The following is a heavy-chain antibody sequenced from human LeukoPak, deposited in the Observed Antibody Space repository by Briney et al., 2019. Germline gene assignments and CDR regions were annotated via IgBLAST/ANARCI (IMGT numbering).Heavy chain of an antibody. CDR2: ISGSGGST. D-gene: IGHD1-26*01. V-gene: IGHV3-23*01. CDR3: AKDPGIVGANYYYYYMDV. CDR1: GFTFISYA. J-gene: IGHJ6*03. Sequence: GSLRLSCAASGFTFISYAMSWVRQAPGKGLEWVSAISGSGGSTYYADSVKGRFTISRDNSKNTLYLQMNSLRAEDTAVYYCAKDPGIVGANYYYYYMDVWGKGTTVTVSS.